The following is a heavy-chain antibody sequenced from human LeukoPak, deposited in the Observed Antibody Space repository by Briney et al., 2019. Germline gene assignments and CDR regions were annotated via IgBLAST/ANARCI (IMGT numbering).Heavy chain of an antibody. CDR2: ISYDGGNK. CDR3: ARVLNAAMVTFDY. V-gene: IGHV3-30-3*01. Sequence: GGSLRLSCAASGFTFSSYAMHWVRQAPGKGLEWVAVISYDGGNKYYADSVKGRFTISRDNSKNTLYLQMNSLRAEDTAVYYCARVLNAAMVTFDYWGQGTLVTVSS. D-gene: IGHD5-18*01. J-gene: IGHJ4*02. CDR1: GFTFSSYA.